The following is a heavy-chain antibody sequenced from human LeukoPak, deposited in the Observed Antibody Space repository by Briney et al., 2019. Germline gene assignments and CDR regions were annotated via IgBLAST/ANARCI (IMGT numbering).Heavy chain of an antibody. V-gene: IGHV3-30*03. J-gene: IGHJ4*02. CDR2: TSSDLNVK. CDR1: GFIFSNAA. D-gene: IGHD3-10*01. CDR3: AREGYYGSGSPPSLYFDY. Sequence: GRSLRLSCAASGFIFSNAAMHWVRQAPGKGLEWVAVTSSDLNVKLYADSVKGRFTISRDNSRSTLYLQMNSLRPEDTAIYYCAREGYYGSGSPPSLYFDYWGQGTLVTVSS.